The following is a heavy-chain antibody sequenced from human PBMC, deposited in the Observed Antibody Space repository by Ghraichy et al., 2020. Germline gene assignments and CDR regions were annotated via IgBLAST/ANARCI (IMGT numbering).Heavy chain of an antibody. J-gene: IGHJ6*02. CDR3: ARDDIVVVVAAKARYYYYGMDV. Sequence: LSLTCAASGFTFSSYSMNWVRQAPGKGLEWVSYISSSSSTIYYADSVKGRFTISRDNAKNSLYLQMNSLRDEDTAVYYCARDDIVVVVAAKARYYYYGMDVWGQGTTVTVSS. D-gene: IGHD2-15*01. CDR2: ISSSSSTI. V-gene: IGHV3-48*02. CDR1: GFTFSSYS.